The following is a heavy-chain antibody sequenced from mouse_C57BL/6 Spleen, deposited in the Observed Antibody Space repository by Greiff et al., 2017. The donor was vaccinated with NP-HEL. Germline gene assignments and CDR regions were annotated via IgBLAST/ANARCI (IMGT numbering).Heavy chain of an antibody. V-gene: IGHV5-17*01. CDR1: GFTFSDYG. J-gene: IGHJ3*01. CDR3: ANGDGSSYGFAY. Sequence: EVQLVESGGGLVKPGGSLKLSCAASGFTFSDYGMHWVRQAPEKGLEWVAYISSGSSAIYYADTVKGRFTISRDNAKNTVCLQMTSLRSEDTAVYYCANGDGSSYGFAYWGQGTLVTVSS. D-gene: IGHD1-1*01. CDR2: ISSGSSAI.